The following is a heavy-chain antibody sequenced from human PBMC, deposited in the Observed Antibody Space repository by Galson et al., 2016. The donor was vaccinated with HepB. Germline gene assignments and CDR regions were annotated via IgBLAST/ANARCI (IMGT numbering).Heavy chain of an antibody. Sequence: SLRLSCAASGLTVSSHYMTWVRQAPGKGLEWVSVMYFGGITYYADSVKGRFTISRDNSKNTLYLQMNSLRAEDTAVYSCARTGYSYLNDAFDIWGQGKMVTVAS. CDR1: GLTVSSHY. CDR3: ARTGYSYLNDAFDI. J-gene: IGHJ3*02. CDR2: MYFGGIT. D-gene: IGHD5-18*01. V-gene: IGHV3-53*01.